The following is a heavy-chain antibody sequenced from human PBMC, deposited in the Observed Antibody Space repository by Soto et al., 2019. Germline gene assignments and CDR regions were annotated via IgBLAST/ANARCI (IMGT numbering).Heavy chain of an antibody. CDR2: MNPNSGNT. CDR1: GYTFTSDD. CDR3: ARDTSSHGYDY. J-gene: IGHJ4*02. V-gene: IGHV1-8*01. Sequence: ASVKVSCKASGYTFTSDDINWVRQATGQGLEWMGWMNPNSGNTGYAQKFQGRVTMTRNTSISTAYMELSSLRSEDTAVYYCARDTSSHGYDYWGQGPLFTVSS. D-gene: IGHD6-6*01.